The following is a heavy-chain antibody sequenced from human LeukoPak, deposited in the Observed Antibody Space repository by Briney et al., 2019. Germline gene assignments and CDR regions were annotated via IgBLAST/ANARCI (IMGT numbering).Heavy chain of an antibody. CDR3: ARHPHQSYCGGDCYFFFDY. CDR2: IYYSGGT. Sequence: SETLSLTCTVSGGSISSYYWSWIRQPPGKGLEWIGYIYYSGGTNYNPSLKSRVTISVDTSKNQFSLKLSSVTAADTAVYYCARHPHQSYCGGDCYFFFDYWGQGTLVTVSS. CDR1: GGSISSYY. V-gene: IGHV4-59*08. D-gene: IGHD2-21*02. J-gene: IGHJ4*02.